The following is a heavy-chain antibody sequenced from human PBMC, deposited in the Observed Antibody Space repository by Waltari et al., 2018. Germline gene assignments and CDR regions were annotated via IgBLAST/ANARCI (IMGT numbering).Heavy chain of an antibody. CDR1: GGSISSHY. CDR2: IYYSGST. J-gene: IGHJ4*02. V-gene: IGHV4-59*11. Sequence: QVQLQESGPGLVKPSETLSLTCTGSGGSISSHYWSWIRQPPGKGLEWIGYIYYSGSTNYNPSLKSRVTISVDTSKNQFSLKLSSVTAADTAVYYCARGSGYGDYWGQGTLVTVSS. D-gene: IGHD3-22*01. CDR3: ARGSGYGDY.